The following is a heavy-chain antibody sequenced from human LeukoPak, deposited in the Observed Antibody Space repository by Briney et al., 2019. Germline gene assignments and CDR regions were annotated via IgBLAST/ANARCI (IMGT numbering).Heavy chain of an antibody. Sequence: GGSLRLSCAASGFTFSSSWMSWVRQAPGKGLEWVTNIKPDGSEKYYVDSVKGRFTISRDNAKNSLYLQMNSLRAEDTAVYYCARAPPAGVHDYWGQGTLVTVSS. D-gene: IGHD7-27*01. CDR2: IKPDGSEK. V-gene: IGHV3-7*01. J-gene: IGHJ4*02. CDR3: ARAPPAGVHDY. CDR1: GFTFSSSW.